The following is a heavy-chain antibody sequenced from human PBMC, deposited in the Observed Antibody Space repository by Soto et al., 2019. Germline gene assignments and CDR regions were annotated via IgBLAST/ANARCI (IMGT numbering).Heavy chain of an antibody. V-gene: IGHV1-3*01. CDR2: INAGNGNT. Sequence: ASVKVSCKASGGTFSSYAMLWVRQAPGQRLEWMGWINAGNGNTKYSQKFQGRVTITRDTSVSTAYMELSSLRSEDTAVYYCARERGCSGDSCYFFDYWGQGTLVTVSS. D-gene: IGHD2-15*01. CDR1: GGTFSSYA. CDR3: ARERGCSGDSCYFFDY. J-gene: IGHJ4*02.